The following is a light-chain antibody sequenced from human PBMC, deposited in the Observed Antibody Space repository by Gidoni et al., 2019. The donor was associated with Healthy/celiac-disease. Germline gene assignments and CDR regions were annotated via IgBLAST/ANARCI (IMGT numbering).Light chain of an antibody. CDR1: QSISSW. CDR3: QQYNSYPYT. J-gene: IGKJ2*01. CDR2: KAS. Sequence: DIQMTQSPTTLSASVGDRVTITCRASQSISSWLAWYQQKPGKAPKLLIYKASSLESGVPSRFSGSGSGTEFTLTISSLQPDDFATYYCQQYNSYPYTFGQGTKLEIK. V-gene: IGKV1-5*03.